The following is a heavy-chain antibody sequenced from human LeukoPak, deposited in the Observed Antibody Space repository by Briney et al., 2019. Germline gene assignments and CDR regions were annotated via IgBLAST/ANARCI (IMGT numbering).Heavy chain of an antibody. D-gene: IGHD3-16*02. CDR3: ARVPITFGGVIVETWFDP. J-gene: IGHJ5*02. CDR1: GYTVTSYD. Sequence: GASVKVSCKASGYTVTSYDINWVRQATGQGLEWMGWMNPNSGNTGYAQKFQGRVTMTRNTSISTAYMELSSLRSEDTAVYYCARVPITFGGVIVETWFDPWGQGTLVTVSS. CDR2: MNPNSGNT. V-gene: IGHV1-8*01.